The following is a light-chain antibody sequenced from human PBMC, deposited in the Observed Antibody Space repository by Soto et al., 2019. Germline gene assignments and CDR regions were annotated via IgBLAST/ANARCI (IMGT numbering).Light chain of an antibody. CDR3: EQYNNWSPWR. J-gene: IGKJ1*01. V-gene: IGKV3-15*01. CDR2: GGS. Sequence: WYKQKPGQSARLLIYGGSTRATGIPARINGRGSGTACTLRISRLQSDDVAVDYCEQYNNWSPWRCGQGTEADIK.